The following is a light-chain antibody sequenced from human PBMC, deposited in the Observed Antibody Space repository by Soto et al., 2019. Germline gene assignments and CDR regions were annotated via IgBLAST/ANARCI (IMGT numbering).Light chain of an antibody. CDR3: QQRSNWPIT. CDR2: DAS. CDR1: QSVSSY. V-gene: IGKV3-11*01. Sequence: EIVLTQSPDTLSLSPGERATLSCRASQSVSSYLGWYQQKPGQAPRLLIYDASNRATGVPARFSGSGSGTDFTLTISSLEPEDFAVYSCQQRSNWPITFGQGTRLEIK. J-gene: IGKJ5*01.